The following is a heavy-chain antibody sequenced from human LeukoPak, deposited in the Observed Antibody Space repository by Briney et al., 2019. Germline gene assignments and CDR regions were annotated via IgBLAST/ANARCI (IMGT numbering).Heavy chain of an antibody. Sequence: GGSLRLSCAASGFTFSSNYMSWVRQAPGKGLEWVSVIYSGGSTYYADSVKGRFTISRDNSKNTLYLQMISLRAEDTAVYYCARDYPNYYYGSGSYHYGMDVWGKGTTVTVSS. CDR2: IYSGGST. CDR1: GFTFSSNY. J-gene: IGHJ6*04. V-gene: IGHV3-53*01. CDR3: ARDYPNYYYGSGSYHYGMDV. D-gene: IGHD3-10*01.